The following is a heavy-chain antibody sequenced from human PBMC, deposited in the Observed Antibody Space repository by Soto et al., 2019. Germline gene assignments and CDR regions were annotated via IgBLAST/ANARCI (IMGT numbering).Heavy chain of an antibody. CDR2: VWFDGSIQ. CDR3: ARVDFGGNSYYFDY. J-gene: IGHJ4*01. D-gene: IGHD1-7*01. V-gene: IGHV3-33*01. Sequence: PGGSLRLSCVASGFTFSDYGIHWVRQAPDKGLEWVAVVWFDGSIQYYGDSVKGRFTISRDNSNNTVDLQMNNLRAEDTAVYYCARVDFGGNSYYFDYWG. CDR1: GFTFSDYG.